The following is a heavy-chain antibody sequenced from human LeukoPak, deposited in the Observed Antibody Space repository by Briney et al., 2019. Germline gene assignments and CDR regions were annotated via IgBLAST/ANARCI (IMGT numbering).Heavy chain of an antibody. CDR1: GGTFSSYA. Sequence: SVKVSCKASGGTFSSYAISWVRQAPGQGLEWMGGIIPIFGTANYAQKFQGRVTITTNESTSTAYMELSSLRSEDTAVYYCARSGEYRLLSFDYWGQGTLVTVSS. J-gene: IGHJ4*02. D-gene: IGHD3-16*01. CDR2: IIPIFGTA. CDR3: ARSGEYRLLSFDY. V-gene: IGHV1-69*05.